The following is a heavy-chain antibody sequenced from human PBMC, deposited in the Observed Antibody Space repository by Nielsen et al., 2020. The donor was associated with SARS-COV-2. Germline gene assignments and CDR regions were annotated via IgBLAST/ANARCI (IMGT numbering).Heavy chain of an antibody. J-gene: IGHJ6*02. CDR3: AKDSLAVAANPVGPYYYYYGMDV. V-gene: IGHV3-43*02. CDR1: GFTFSSYA. CDR2: ISGDGGST. D-gene: IGHD6-19*01. Sequence: GESLKISCAASGFTFSSYAMSWVRQAPGKGLEWVSLISGDGGSTYYADPVKGRFTISRDNSKNSLYLQMNSLRTEDTALYYCAKDSLAVAANPVGPYYYYYGMDVWGQGTTVTVSS.